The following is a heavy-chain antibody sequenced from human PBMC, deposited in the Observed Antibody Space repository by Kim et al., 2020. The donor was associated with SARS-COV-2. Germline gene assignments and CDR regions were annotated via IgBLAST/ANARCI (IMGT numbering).Heavy chain of an antibody. Sequence: RVTISVDTSKNQFSLKLSSVTAADTAVYYCARGQRDYYYDSSGYHTPIDYWGQGTLVTVSS. J-gene: IGHJ4*02. CDR3: ARGQRDYYYDSSGYHTPIDY. D-gene: IGHD3-22*01. V-gene: IGHV4-34*01.